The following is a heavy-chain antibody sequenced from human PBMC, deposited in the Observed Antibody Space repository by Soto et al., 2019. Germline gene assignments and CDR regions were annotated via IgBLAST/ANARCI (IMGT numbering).Heavy chain of an antibody. CDR1: GFTFSAYG. CDR2: ISHDGTNK. V-gene: IGHV3-30*18. D-gene: IGHD3-22*01. J-gene: IGHJ4*02. CDR3: AKDEEYYSRSGYYIFDS. Sequence: QAQLVESGGGVVQPGASLRLSCEVSGFTFSAYGMHWVRQAPGKGLEWVAAISHDGTNKNYGDSVKGRFTISRDNSKKTLYLQMNSLRPEDTALYYCAKDEEYYSRSGYYIFDSWGQGTLVTVSS.